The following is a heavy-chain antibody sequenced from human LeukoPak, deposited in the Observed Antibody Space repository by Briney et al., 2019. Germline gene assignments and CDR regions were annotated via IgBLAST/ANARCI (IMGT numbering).Heavy chain of an antibody. CDR3: ARALDYGDYHPPGGY. D-gene: IGHD4-17*01. J-gene: IGHJ4*02. V-gene: IGHV3-30*03. Sequence: PGGSLRLSCAAAGFIFSSHAMHWVRQAPGKGLEWVAVISYAGDDGSNIYYADSVKGRFTISRDNSKSTLYLQMNSLRAEDTAVYYCARALDYGDYHPPGGYWGQGTLVTVSS. CDR1: GFIFSSHA. CDR2: ISYAGDDGSNI.